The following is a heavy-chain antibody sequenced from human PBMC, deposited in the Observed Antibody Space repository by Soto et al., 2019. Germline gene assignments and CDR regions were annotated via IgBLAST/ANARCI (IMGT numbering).Heavy chain of an antibody. D-gene: IGHD5-12*01. V-gene: IGHV1-69*12. CDR2: IIPIFGTA. J-gene: IGHJ4*02. CDR3: AGDHRDGYNPFDY. CDR1: GGTFSSYA. Sequence: QVQLVQSGAEVKKPGSSVKVSCKASGGTFSSYAISWVRQAPGQGLEWMGGIIPIFGTANYAKKFQGRVTITADESTSTAYMQLCSLRSEDTALYYCAGDHRDGYNPFDYWGQGTLVTVSS.